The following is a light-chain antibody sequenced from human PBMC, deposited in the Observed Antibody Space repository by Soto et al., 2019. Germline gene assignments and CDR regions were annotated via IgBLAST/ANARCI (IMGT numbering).Light chain of an antibody. Sequence: QSVLTQPPSVSAAPGQRVSISCSGSSSNIGSNYVSWYQQLPGAAPKLLIYENYQRPSGIPDRFSGSKSGTSATLGITGLLTGDEADYYCGTWDNSLSGHSVFGGGTKLTVL. CDR3: GTWDNSLSGHSV. J-gene: IGLJ3*02. CDR2: ENY. CDR1: SSNIGSNY. V-gene: IGLV1-51*02.